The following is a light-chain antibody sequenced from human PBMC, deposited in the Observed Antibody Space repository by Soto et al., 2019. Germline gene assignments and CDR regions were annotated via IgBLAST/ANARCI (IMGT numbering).Light chain of an antibody. V-gene: IGKV1-39*01. CDR3: QQSYRTPPFS. CDR2: AGS. CDR1: QSIGNS. Sequence: DIHMTQAPSSLSASVGDRVTITCRASQSIGNSLNWYQQRSGKAHKLMIYAGSSLQSGVPSRFSGGGSGTDFTLTISGLQPEDFATYYCQQSYRTPPFSFGPGTTGDIK. J-gene: IGKJ3*01.